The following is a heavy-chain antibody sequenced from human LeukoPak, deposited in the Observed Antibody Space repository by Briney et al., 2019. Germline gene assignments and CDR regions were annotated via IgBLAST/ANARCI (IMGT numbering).Heavy chain of an antibody. Sequence: GESLKISCKGSGYSFTSYWIGWVRQMPGKGLEWMWIIYPGDSDTRYSPSFQGQVTISADKSISTAYLQWSSLKASDTAMYYCARIYCSSTSCYPYYYYYMDVWGKGTTVTVSS. CDR3: ARIYCSSTSCYPYYYYYMDV. D-gene: IGHD2-2*01. CDR2: IYPGDSDT. J-gene: IGHJ6*03. CDR1: GYSFTSYW. V-gene: IGHV5-51*01.